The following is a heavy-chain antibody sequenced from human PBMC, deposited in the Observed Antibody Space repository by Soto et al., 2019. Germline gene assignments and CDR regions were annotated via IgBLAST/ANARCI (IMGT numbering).Heavy chain of an antibody. CDR1: GGTFRSYA. Sequence: SVKVSWKASGGTFRSYAISWVRQAPGQGLEWMGGIIPIFGTANYAQKFQGRVTITADESTSTAYMELSSLRSEDTSVYYCATRVSGFWFDPWGQGTLVTVSS. V-gene: IGHV1-69*13. CDR3: ATRVSGFWFDP. D-gene: IGHD3-3*01. CDR2: IIPIFGTA. J-gene: IGHJ5*02.